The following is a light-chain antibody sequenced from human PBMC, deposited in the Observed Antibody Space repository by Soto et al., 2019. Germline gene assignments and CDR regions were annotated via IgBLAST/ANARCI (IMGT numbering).Light chain of an antibody. Sequence: IVLTQSPATLSLYPGERATLSCRASQSIASHLAWYQQRPGQPPRLLIYDSTNRVAGIPDTFSGSGSGTDFTLTISSLEPEDFAVYYCQQRGSWPITFGPGTKVDL. CDR3: QQRGSWPIT. J-gene: IGKJ3*01. CDR2: DST. CDR1: QSIASH. V-gene: IGKV3-11*01.